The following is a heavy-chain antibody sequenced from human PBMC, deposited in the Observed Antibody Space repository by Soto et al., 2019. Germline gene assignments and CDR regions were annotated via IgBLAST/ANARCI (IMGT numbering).Heavy chain of an antibody. Sequence: SETLSLTCTVSGGSISSYYWSWIRQPPGKGLEWIGYIYYSGSTNYNPSLKSRVTISVDTSKNQFSLKLSSVTAADTAVYYCARSVGTFSESWSIGNWFDPSGQGTLVTVST. D-gene: IGHD1-7*01. CDR1: GGSISSYY. V-gene: IGHV4-59*01. CDR3: ARSVGTFSESWSIGNWFDP. CDR2: IYYSGST. J-gene: IGHJ5*02.